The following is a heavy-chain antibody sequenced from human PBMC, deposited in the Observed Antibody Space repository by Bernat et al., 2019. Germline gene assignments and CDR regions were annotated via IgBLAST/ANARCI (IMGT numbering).Heavy chain of an antibody. CDR3: VLWPRSYYYYGMDV. CDR2: IKSKTDGGTT. V-gene: IGHV3-15*07. Sequence: EVQLVESGGGLVKSGGSLRLSCAASGFTFSNAWMNWVRQAPGKGLEWVGRIKSKTDGGTTDYAAPVKGRFTISRDESKNTLYLQMNSLKTEDTAVYYCVLWPRSYYYYGMDVWGQGTTVTVSS. D-gene: IGHD3-10*01. J-gene: IGHJ6*02. CDR1: GFTFSNAW.